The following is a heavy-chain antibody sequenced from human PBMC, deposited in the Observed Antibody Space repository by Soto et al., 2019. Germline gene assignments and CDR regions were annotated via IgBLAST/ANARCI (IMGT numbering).Heavy chain of an antibody. CDR2: ITGTSANT. V-gene: IGHV3-23*01. Sequence: PGGSLRLSCAASRFTFSNFAMSWVRQAPGKGLEWVSTITGTSANTYYTDSVKGRFAISRGNSQNTLYLQMNSLTTEDTAVYYCAKGGATYGLLTHDFWGQGTLVTVSS. D-gene: IGHD3-9*01. J-gene: IGHJ4*02. CDR1: RFTFSNFA. CDR3: AKGGATYGLLTHDF.